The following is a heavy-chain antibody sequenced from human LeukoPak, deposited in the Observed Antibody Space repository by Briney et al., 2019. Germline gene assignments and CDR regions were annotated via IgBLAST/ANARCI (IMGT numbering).Heavy chain of an antibody. D-gene: IGHD4-17*01. CDR1: GYTFTSYS. V-gene: IGHV1-18*01. CDR2: ISAYNGNT. Sequence: ASVKVSCKASGYTFTSYSISWVRQAPGQGLEWMGWISAYNGNTNYAQKLQGRVNMTTDTSTSTAYMELRSLRSDDTAVYYCARVVHGDYGDDYWGQGTLVTVSS. J-gene: IGHJ4*02. CDR3: ARVVHGDYGDDY.